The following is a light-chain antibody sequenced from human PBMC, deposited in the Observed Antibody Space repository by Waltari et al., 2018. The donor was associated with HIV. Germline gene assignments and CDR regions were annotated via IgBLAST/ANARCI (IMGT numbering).Light chain of an antibody. V-gene: IGLV1-44*01. J-gene: IGLJ1*01. CDR1: SSNIGSNT. Sequence: QSVLTQPPSASGTPGQRVTISCSGSSSNIGSNTVNWYQQLPGTAPKLLSYSTNRRPSGGPDRFSGSKSGTSASLAISGLQSEDEADYYCAAWDDSLNGYVFGTGTKVTVL. CDR2: STN. CDR3: AAWDDSLNGYV.